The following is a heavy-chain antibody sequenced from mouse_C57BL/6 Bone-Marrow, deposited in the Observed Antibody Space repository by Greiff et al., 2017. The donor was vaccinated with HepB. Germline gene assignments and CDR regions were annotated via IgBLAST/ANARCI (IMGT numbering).Heavy chain of an antibody. Sequence: VQLQQSGAELARPGASVKLSCKASGYTFTSYGISWVKQRTGQGLEWIGEIYPRSGNTYYNEKFKGKATLTADKSSSTAYMELRSLTSEDSAVYFCARSRYYYGSSYYFDYWGQGTTLTVSS. J-gene: IGHJ2*01. CDR3: ARSRYYYGSSYYFDY. D-gene: IGHD1-1*01. V-gene: IGHV1-81*01. CDR1: GYTFTSYG. CDR2: IYPRSGNT.